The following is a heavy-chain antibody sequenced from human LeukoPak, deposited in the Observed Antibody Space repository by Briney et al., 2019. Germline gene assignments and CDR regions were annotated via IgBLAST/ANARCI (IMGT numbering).Heavy chain of an antibody. V-gene: IGHV3-30-3*01. CDR1: GFTFSSYA. Sequence: PGGSLRLSCAASGFTFSSYAMHWARQAPGKGPEWVAVISYDGSNKYYADSVKGRFTISRDNSKNTLYLQMNSLRAEDTAVYYCARDRKNYDFWSGYYTRDWFDPWGQGTLVTVSS. J-gene: IGHJ5*02. CDR2: ISYDGSNK. D-gene: IGHD3-3*01. CDR3: ARDRKNYDFWSGYYTRDWFDP.